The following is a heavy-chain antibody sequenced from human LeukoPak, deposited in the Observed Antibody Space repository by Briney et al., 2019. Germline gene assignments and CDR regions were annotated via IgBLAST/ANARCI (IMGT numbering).Heavy chain of an antibody. D-gene: IGHD1-26*01. CDR1: GGSISSYY. V-gene: IGHV4-59*01. CDR3: ARVYAGTEWEHFPLRYYYYYYGMDV. J-gene: IGHJ6*02. Sequence: PSETLSLTCTVSGGSISSYYWSWIRQPPGKGLEWIGYIYYSGSTNYNPSLKSRVTISVDTSKNQFSLKLSSVTAADTAVYYCARVYAGTEWEHFPLRYYYYYYGMDVWGQGTTVTVSS. CDR2: IYYSGST.